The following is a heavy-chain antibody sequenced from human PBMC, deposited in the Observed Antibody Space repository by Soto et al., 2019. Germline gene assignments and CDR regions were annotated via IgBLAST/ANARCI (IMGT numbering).Heavy chain of an antibody. J-gene: IGHJ4*02. D-gene: IGHD3-22*01. Sequence: GGSLRLSCAASGLTFSSYAMSWVRQAPGKGLEWVSAISGSGGSTYYADSVKGRFTISRDNSKNTLYLQMNSLRAEDTAVYYCAIDDSSGYYRDYWGQGTLVTVSS. V-gene: IGHV3-23*01. CDR2: ISGSGGST. CDR3: AIDDSSGYYRDY. CDR1: GLTFSSYA.